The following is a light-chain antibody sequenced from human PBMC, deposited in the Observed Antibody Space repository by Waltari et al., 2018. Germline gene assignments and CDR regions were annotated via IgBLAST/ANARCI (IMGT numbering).Light chain of an antibody. Sequence: QSALTHPASVSGTPGQSITISCSGTTSDVGSYDLVSWYQQHPGEAPKLLICEVFKRPPDTSSRFSGAKSGSTASLTISGLQPEDEADYYCCSYADRGTYVFGSGTKVTVL. J-gene: IGLJ1*01. CDR2: EVF. CDR1: TSDVGSYDL. CDR3: CSYADRGTYV. V-gene: IGLV2-23*02.